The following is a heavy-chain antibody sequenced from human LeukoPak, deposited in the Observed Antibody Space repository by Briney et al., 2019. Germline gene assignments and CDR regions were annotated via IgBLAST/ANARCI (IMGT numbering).Heavy chain of an antibody. D-gene: IGHD2-15*01. J-gene: IGHJ6*02. CDR1: GFTFTSSA. CDR2: IVAGSGNT. Sequence: GASVKVSCKASGFTFTSSAMQWVRQARGQRLEWIGWIVAGSGNTNYAQKFQERVTITRDMSTSTAYMELSSLRSEDTAVYYCAAALVVAATRYYYYGMDVWGQGTTVTVSS. V-gene: IGHV1-58*02. CDR3: AAALVVAATRYYYYGMDV.